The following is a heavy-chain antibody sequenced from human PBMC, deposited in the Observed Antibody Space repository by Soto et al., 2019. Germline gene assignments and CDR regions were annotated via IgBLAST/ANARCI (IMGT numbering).Heavy chain of an antibody. V-gene: IGHV1-69*13. CDR1: GGTFSSYA. CDR3: ARVSETPAPLGDYYYGMDV. J-gene: IGHJ6*02. Sequence: SVKVSCKASGGTFSSYAISWVRPAPGQGLEWMGGLIPIFGTANYAQKFQGRVTITADESTSTAYMELSSLRSEDTAVYYCARVSETPAPLGDYYYGMDVWGQGTTVTVSS. D-gene: IGHD3-3*01. CDR2: LIPIFGTA.